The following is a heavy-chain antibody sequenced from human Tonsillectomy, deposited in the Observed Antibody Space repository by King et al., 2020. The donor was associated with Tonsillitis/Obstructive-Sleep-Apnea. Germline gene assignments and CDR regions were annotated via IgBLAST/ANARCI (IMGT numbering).Heavy chain of an antibody. J-gene: IGHJ6*03. CDR1: GGTFSSYA. V-gene: IGHV1-69*01. Sequence: VQLVQSGAEVKKPGSSVKVSCKASGGTFSSYAITWVRQAPGQGLEWMGGIIPIFGTANYAQKFQGRVTITADASTSTGYMELSSLRSEDTAGYYCARARIFGVVNGYFMDVWGKGTTVTVSS. D-gene: IGHD3-3*01. CDR2: IIPIFGTA. CDR3: ARARIFGVVNGYFMDV.